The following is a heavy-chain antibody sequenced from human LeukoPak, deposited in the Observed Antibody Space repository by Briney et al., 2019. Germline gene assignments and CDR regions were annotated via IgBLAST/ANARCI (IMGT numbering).Heavy chain of an antibody. D-gene: IGHD3-10*01. CDR1: GGTLSGFA. Sequence: SVKVSCKVSGGTLSGFAISWARQAPGQGLEWMGGIIPIFGTANYAQKFQGRVTITADESTSTAYMELSSLRSEDTAVYYCARMPFMVRGVIELDYWGQGTLVTVSS. J-gene: IGHJ4*02. CDR3: ARMPFMVRGVIELDY. CDR2: IIPIFGTA. V-gene: IGHV1-69*13.